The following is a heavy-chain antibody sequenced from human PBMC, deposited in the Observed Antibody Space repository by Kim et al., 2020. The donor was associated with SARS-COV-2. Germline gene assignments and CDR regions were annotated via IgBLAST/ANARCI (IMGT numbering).Heavy chain of an antibody. J-gene: IGHJ5*02. CDR1: GGTFSSYA. CDR2: IIPIFGTA. CDR3: ARENYYDRSGYYEATSDYNWFEP. D-gene: IGHD3-22*01. Sequence: SVKVSCKASGGTFSSYAISWVRQAPGQGLEWMGGIIPIFGTANYAQKFQGRVTITADESTSTAYMELSSLRSEDTAVYYCARENYYDRSGYYEATSDYNWFEPWGQGALVTVSS. V-gene: IGHV1-69*13.